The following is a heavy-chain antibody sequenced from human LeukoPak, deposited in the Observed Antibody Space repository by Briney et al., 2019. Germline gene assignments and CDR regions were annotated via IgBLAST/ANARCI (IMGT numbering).Heavy chain of an antibody. CDR2: ISWNSGSI. J-gene: IGHJ6*02. Sequence: GGSLRLSCAASGFTFDDYAMDWVRQAPGKGLEWVSGISWNSGSIGYADSVKGRFTISRDNAKNSLYLQMNSLRAEDTALYYCAKAPVGGYYYGMDVWGQGTTVTVSS. V-gene: IGHV3-9*01. CDR1: GFTFDDYA. CDR3: AKAPVGGYYYGMDV.